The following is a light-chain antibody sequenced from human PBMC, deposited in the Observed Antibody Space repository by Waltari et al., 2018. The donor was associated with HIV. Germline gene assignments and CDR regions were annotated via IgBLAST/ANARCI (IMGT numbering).Light chain of an antibody. J-gene: IGLJ3*02. CDR1: SSNIGNNF. Sequence: QSVLTQSPSTSASPGQRVTISCSGTSSNIGNNFVSWYQRLPGTAPKLLIFRNNQLPSGFPDRFSGSKSDTSASLFISVLRSEDEAEYFCAVWDGSLSAGLFGGGTKVAVL. V-gene: IGLV1-47*01. CDR2: RNN. CDR3: AVWDGSLSAGL.